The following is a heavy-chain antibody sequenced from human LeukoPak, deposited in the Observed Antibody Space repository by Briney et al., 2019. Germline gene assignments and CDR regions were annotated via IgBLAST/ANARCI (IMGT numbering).Heavy chain of an antibody. V-gene: IGHV3-30*02. CDR3: AKTPSAHDAFDI. CDR2: IRYDGSNK. CDR1: GFTFSSYG. Sequence: PGGSLRLSCAASGFTFSSYGMHWVRQAPGKGLEWVAFIRYDGSNKYYADSVKGRFTISRDNSKNTLYLQMNSLRAEDTAVYYCAKTPSAHDAFDIWAKGQWSPSLQ. D-gene: IGHD3-10*01. J-gene: IGHJ3*02.